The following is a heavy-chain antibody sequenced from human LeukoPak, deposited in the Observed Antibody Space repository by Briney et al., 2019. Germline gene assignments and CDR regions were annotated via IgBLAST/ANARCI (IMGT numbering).Heavy chain of an antibody. CDR1: GYSFTSYW. D-gene: IGHD6-13*01. V-gene: IGHV5-51*01. Sequence: GASLKISCKGSGYSFTSYWIGWVRQMPEKGLEWMGIIYPGDSDTRYSPSFQGQVTISADKSISTAYLRWSSLKASDTAMYYCARSIAAAGAPDYWGQGTLVTVSS. CDR2: IYPGDSDT. J-gene: IGHJ4*02. CDR3: ARSIAAAGAPDY.